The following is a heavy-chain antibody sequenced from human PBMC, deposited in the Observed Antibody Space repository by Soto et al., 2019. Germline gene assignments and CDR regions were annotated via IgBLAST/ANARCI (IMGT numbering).Heavy chain of an antibody. D-gene: IGHD2-2*01. CDR2: ISWNSGNI. J-gene: IGHJ3*01. Sequence: EVQLVESGGGLVQPGRSLRLSCTASGFTFDDYAMHWVRQAPGKGLEWVSSISWNSGNIVYADSVRGRFTISRDNAKTSLHLQMNSLRAEDTALYYCTKGASTSCFSAFDLWGQGTVVTVSS. CDR1: GFTFDDYA. CDR3: TKGASTSCFSAFDL. V-gene: IGHV3-9*01.